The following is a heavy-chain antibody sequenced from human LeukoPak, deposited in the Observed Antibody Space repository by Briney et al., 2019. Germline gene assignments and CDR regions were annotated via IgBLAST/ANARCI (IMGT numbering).Heavy chain of an antibody. V-gene: IGHV3-64*04. Sequence: GGSLRLSCSASGFIISDYAMHWVRQAPGKGLEYVSAISANGGSTYYADSVKGRFTISRDNSKNTLHLQMNSLRAEDTAVYYCAKGGGITRPYFDYWGQGTLVTVSS. J-gene: IGHJ4*02. CDR2: ISANGGST. D-gene: IGHD3-16*01. CDR3: AKGGGITRPYFDY. CDR1: GFIISDYA.